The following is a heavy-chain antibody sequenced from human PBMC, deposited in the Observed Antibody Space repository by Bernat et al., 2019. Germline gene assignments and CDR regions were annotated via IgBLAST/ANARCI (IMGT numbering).Heavy chain of an antibody. CDR2: IKEDGSEK. V-gene: IGHV3-7*04. J-gene: IGHJ4*02. CDR3: ARFNRRDPGDY. CDR1: GFTFSSYW. Sequence: EVQLVESGGGLVQPGGSLRLSCAASGFTFSSYWMSWVRQAPGKGLEWVANIKEDGSEKYYVDSVKGRFTISRDNAKNSLYRQMNSLRGEDTAVYYCARFNRRDPGDYWGQGTLVTVSS.